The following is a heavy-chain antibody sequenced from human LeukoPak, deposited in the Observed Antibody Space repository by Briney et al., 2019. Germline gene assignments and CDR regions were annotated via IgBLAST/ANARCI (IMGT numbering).Heavy chain of an antibody. CDR2: IYDSGRT. CDR1: GGSISGDY. CDR3: ARFPNYDDYVRDY. Sequence: SETLSLTCTVSGGSISGDYWSWIRQPPGKGLEWIGFIYDSGRTSYNPSLKSRVTISGDTSKKQFSLKLSSLSAADTAVYYCARFPNYDDYVRDYWGQEILVTVSS. V-gene: IGHV4-59*01. J-gene: IGHJ4*02. D-gene: IGHD4-17*01.